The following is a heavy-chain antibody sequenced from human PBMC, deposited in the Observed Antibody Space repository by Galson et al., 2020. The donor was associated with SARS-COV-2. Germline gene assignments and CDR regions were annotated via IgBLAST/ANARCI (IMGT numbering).Heavy chain of an antibody. CDR2: IFFDGSEK. Sequence: WGSLRISCAASGFTFSDHAMHWVRQAPGKGLEWVAQIFFDGSEKYYGDSVRGRFTISRDSSKNTVYLQMNNLRVDDTAVYYCARDGQSSRGWAFDYWGQGTLLTVSS. CDR1: GFTFSDHA. V-gene: IGHV3-33*01. J-gene: IGHJ4*02. D-gene: IGHD6-19*01. CDR3: ARDGQSSRGWAFDY.